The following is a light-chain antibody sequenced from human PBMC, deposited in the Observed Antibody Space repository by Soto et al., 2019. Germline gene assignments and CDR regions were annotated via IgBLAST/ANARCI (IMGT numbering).Light chain of an antibody. V-gene: IGLV2-23*01. CDR1: SSDVGSYNL. J-gene: IGLJ2*01. CDR3: CSYAGSSIHVV. Sequence: QSALTQPASVSGSPGQSITISCTGTSSDVGSYNLDSWYRQHPGKAPKLMIYEGSKRPSGVSNRFSGSKSGNTASLTISGLQAEDEADYYCCSYAGSSIHVVFGGGTKLTVL. CDR2: EGS.